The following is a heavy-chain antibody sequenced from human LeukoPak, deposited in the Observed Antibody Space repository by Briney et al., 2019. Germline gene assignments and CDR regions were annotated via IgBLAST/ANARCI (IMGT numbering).Heavy chain of an antibody. V-gene: IGHV3-53*01. CDR2: IYSGGPT. CDR1: EFTVDKHY. Sequence: GGSLTLSCETSEFTVDKHYVAWVRQAPGRGLEWLSVIYSGGPTYYADSVKGRFTISRDNSKNTVFLQMNSLRVEDTALYYCAGEVRYVLDLGGQGTLVTVSS. D-gene: IGHD2-2*01. CDR3: AGEVRYVLDL. J-gene: IGHJ5*02.